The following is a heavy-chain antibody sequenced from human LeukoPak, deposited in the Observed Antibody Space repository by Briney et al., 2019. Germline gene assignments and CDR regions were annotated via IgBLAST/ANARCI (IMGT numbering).Heavy chain of an antibody. J-gene: IGHJ6*03. D-gene: IGHD6-13*01. V-gene: IGHV3-21*01. CDR1: GFALRSYT. Sequence: GGSLRLSCAASGFALRSYTVTWVRQAPGKGLEWVSSISSTSAYIYYVDSVKGRFTISRDNAKNSLYLQMNSLRAEDTAVYYCARVAALYHYYMDVWGKGTTVTVSS. CDR2: ISSTSAYI. CDR3: ARVAALYHYYMDV.